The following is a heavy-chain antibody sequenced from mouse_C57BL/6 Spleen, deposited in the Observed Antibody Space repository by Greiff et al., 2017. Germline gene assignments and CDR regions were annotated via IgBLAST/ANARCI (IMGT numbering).Heavy chain of an antibody. Sequence: QVQLQQPGAELVKPGASVKLSCKASGYTFTSYWMQWVKQRPGQGLEWIGEIDPSDSYTNFNQKFKGKATFTVDTSSSTAYMQLSSLTSEDSAVYYCARRSNYFDAMDYWGQGTSVTVSS. CDR3: ARRSNYFDAMDY. V-gene: IGHV1-50*01. CDR1: GYTFTSYW. J-gene: IGHJ4*01. CDR2: IDPSDSYT. D-gene: IGHD2-5*01.